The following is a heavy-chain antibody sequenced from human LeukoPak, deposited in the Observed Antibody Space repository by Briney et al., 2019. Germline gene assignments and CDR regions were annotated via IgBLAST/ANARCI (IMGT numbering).Heavy chain of an antibody. D-gene: IGHD4-17*01. CDR2: IYHSGST. V-gene: IGHV4-38-2*02. CDR1: GYSISSGYY. Sequence: PSETLSLTCTVSGYSISSGYYWGWIRQPLGKGLEWIGSIYHSGSTYYNPSLKSRVTISVDTSKNQFSLKLSSVTAADTAVYYCASQGEFIRGRIGYWGQGTLVTVSS. CDR3: ASQGEFIRGRIGY. J-gene: IGHJ4*02.